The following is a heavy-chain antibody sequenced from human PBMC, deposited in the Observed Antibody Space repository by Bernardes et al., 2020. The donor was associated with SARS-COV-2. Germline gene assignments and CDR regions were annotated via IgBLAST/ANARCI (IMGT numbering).Heavy chain of an antibody. CDR2: INPNSGDT. CDR3: AIGSSGSWFDP. D-gene: IGHD6-19*01. V-gene: IGHV1-2*02. J-gene: IGHJ5*02. Sequence: ASVKVACKASGYTVTGYYMHWLRQAPGQGLEWVGGINPNSGDTEYAQSFQGRVTMTRDTSTSTFYMELTNLRSDDTAVYYCAIGSSGSWFDPWGQGALVTVSS. CDR1: GYTVTGYY.